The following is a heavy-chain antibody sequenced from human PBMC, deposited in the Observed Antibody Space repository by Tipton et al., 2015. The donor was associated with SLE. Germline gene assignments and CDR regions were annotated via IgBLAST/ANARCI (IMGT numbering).Heavy chain of an antibody. Sequence: TLSLTCTVNYGSFRGYSWSWIRQPPGKGLEWIGEINHSGSTGYNPSLKSRVTVSLDTSKTQFSLKVTSVTAADSAAYYCALMQSLVDAFDIWGQGTMVTVYS. V-gene: IGHV4-34*01. CDR3: ALMQSLVDAFDI. D-gene: IGHD1-26*01. J-gene: IGHJ3*02. CDR1: YGSFRGYS. CDR2: INHSGST.